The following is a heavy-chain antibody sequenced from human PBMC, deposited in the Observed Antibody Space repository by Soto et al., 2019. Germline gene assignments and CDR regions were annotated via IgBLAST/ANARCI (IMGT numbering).Heavy chain of an antibody. J-gene: IGHJ4*02. CDR3: VKDRWVDY. CDR2: ISSNGRST. V-gene: IGHV3-64D*06. Sequence: HLGGSLRLSCSVFGFTFSNYAMHWVRQAPGKGLEYVSSISSNGRSTYYADSVKGRFTISRDNSKSTLYLQMISLRPDDTAVYYCVKDRWVDYWGQGALVTVSS. CDR1: GFTFSNYA. D-gene: IGHD1-26*01.